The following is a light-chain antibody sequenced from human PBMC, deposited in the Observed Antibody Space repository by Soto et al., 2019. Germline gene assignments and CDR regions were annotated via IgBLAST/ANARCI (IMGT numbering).Light chain of an antibody. CDR3: QQYGSSGT. Sequence: DIQMTQSPSTLSASVGDRVTITCQSSQSITGWLAWFQQKPGKAPKLLISKASNLESGVPSRFSGSGSGTDFTLTISILEPEDFAVYYCQQYGSSGTLGQGTKVDIK. J-gene: IGKJ1*01. CDR2: KAS. V-gene: IGKV1-5*03. CDR1: QSITGW.